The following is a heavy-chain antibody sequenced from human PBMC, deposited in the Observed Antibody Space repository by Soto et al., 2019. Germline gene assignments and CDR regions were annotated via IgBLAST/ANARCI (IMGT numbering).Heavy chain of an antibody. CDR3: AKDSRTDLGTCVY. J-gene: IGHJ1*01. V-gene: IGHV3-30*18. CDR2: ISYDGSNK. D-gene: IGHD2-15*01. CDR1: GFTFSSYG. Sequence: QVQLVESGGGVVQPGRSLRLSCAASGFTFSSYGMHWVRQAPGKGLEWVAVISYDGSNKYYADSVKGRFTISRDNXKNTLHLQMSSLRAEDTAVYYWAKDSRTDLGTCVYCGQGTQVTVSS.